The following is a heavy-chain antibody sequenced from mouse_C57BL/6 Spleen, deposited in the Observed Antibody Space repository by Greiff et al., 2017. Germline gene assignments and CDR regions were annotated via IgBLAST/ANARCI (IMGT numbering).Heavy chain of an antibody. CDR1: GYTFTSYW. CDR2: IHPNSGST. Sequence: QVQLQQPGAELVKPGASVKLSCKASGYTFTSYWMHWVKQRPGQGLEWIGMIHPNSGSTNYNEKFKSKATLTVDKSSSTAYMQLSRLTSEDSAVYYCTRHYDYDDGWDYWGQGTTLTVSS. CDR3: TRHYDYDDGWDY. J-gene: IGHJ2*01. V-gene: IGHV1-64*01. D-gene: IGHD2-4*01.